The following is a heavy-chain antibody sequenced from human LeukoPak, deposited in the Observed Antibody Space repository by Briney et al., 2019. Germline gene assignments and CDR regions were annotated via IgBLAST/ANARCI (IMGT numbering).Heavy chain of an antibody. D-gene: IGHD6-19*01. V-gene: IGHV4-34*01. CDR3: ARNSAVATSRSWFDP. J-gene: IGHJ5*02. CDR1: GGSFSGYY. CDR2: INHSGST. Sequence: PSETLSLTCAVYGGSFSGYYWSWIRQPPGKGLEWIGEINHSGSTNYNLSLKSRVTISVDTSKNQFSLKLTAVTAADTAAYYCARNSAVATSRSWFDPWGQGTLVTVSS.